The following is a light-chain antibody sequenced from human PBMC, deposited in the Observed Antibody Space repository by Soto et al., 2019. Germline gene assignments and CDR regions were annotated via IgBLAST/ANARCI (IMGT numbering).Light chain of an antibody. CDR2: GNN. V-gene: IGLV1-40*01. CDR1: SSNIGAAYD. CDR3: QSYDSSLSGWV. J-gene: IGLJ3*02. Sequence: QSVLTQPPSVSGALGQKVTISCTRSSSNIGAAYDVHWYQHLPGTAPKLLIYGNNNRPSRVPDRFSGSKSGTSASRAITGLQAEDEADYYCQSYDSSLSGWVFGGGTQLTVL.